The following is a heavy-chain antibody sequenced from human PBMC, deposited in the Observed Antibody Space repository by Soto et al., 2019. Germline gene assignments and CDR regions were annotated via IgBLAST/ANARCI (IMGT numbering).Heavy chain of an antibody. J-gene: IGHJ6*02. D-gene: IGHD3-9*01. V-gene: IGHV3-9*01. CDR2: ISWNSGSI. CDR1: GFTFDDYA. CDR3: AKMGYDILTGYYENYYYYGMDV. Sequence: EVQLVESGGGLVQPGRSLRLSCAASGFTFDDYAMHWVRQAPGKGLEWVSGISWNSGSIGYADSVKGRFTISRDNAKNSLYLQMNSLRAEDTALYYCAKMGYDILTGYYENYYYYGMDVWGQGTTVTVSS.